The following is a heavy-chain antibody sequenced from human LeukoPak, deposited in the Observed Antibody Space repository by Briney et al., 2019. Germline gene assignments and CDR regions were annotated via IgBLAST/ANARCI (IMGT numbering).Heavy chain of an antibody. CDR2: IYYSGST. V-gene: IGHV4-59*12. D-gene: IGHD3-22*01. CDR3: ARDAYYYDSSGYRLDY. Sequence: SETLSLTCTVSGGSISSYYWSWIRQPPGKGLEWIGYIYYSGSTNYNPSLKSRVTISVDTSKNQFSLKLSSVTAADTAVYYCARDAYYYDSSGYRLDYWGQGTLVTVSS. J-gene: IGHJ4*02. CDR1: GGSISSYY.